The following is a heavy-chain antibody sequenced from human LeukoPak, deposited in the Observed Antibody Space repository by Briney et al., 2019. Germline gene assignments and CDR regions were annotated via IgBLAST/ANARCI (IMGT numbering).Heavy chain of an antibody. Sequence: SQTLSLTCTVSGGSISSGDYYWSWIRQPPGKGLEWIGYIYYSGSTYYNPSLKSRVTISVDTSKNQFSLKLSSVTAADTAVYYCARGGVMGISLYYYYGMDVWGQGTTVTVSS. D-gene: IGHD3-16*01. V-gene: IGHV4-30-4*01. CDR1: GGSISSGDYY. J-gene: IGHJ6*02. CDR2: IYYSGST. CDR3: ARGGVMGISLYYYYGMDV.